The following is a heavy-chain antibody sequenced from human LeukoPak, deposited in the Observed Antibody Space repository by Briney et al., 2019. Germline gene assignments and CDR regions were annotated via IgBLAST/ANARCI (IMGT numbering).Heavy chain of an antibody. Sequence: GGSLRLSGTASGFIFSHAWMNWVRQAPGKGLQWLGRIRSGGAREYAAPAQGRFTISRDDSRNTVYLETNNLDTDDTAVYFCAVDTPVIDAQIDYWGQGTLVTVSS. D-gene: IGHD3-16*02. CDR1: GFIFSHAW. J-gene: IGHJ4*02. CDR2: IRSGGAR. V-gene: IGHV3-15*01. CDR3: AVDTPVIDAQIDY.